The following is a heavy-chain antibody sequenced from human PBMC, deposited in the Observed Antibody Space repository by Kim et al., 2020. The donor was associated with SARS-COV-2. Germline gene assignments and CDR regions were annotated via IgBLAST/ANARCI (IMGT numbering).Heavy chain of an antibody. V-gene: IGHV4-4*02. CDR1: GGSISSSNW. CDR2: IYHSGST. Sequence: SETLSLTCAVSGGSISSSNWWSWVRQPPGKGLEWIGEIYHSGSTNYNPSLKSRVTISVDKSKNQFSLKLSSVTAADTAVYYCARTAYGSGSYYTEYYYGMDVWGQGTTVTVSS. J-gene: IGHJ6*02. CDR3: ARTAYGSGSYYTEYYYGMDV. D-gene: IGHD3-10*01.